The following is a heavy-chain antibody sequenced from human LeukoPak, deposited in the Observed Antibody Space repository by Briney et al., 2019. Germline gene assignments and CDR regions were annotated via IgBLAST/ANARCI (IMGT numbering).Heavy chain of an antibody. CDR2: IYSGGST. CDR1: GFTVSSNY. D-gene: IGHD2-2*01. V-gene: IGHV3-53*01. Sequence: GGSLRLSCAASGFTVSSNYMSWVRQAPGKGLEWVSVIYSGGSTYYADSVKGRFTISRDNSKNTLYLQMNSLRAEDTAVYYCARATNTRPEGLCHYWGQGTLVTVSS. J-gene: IGHJ4*02. CDR3: ARATNTRPEGLCHY.